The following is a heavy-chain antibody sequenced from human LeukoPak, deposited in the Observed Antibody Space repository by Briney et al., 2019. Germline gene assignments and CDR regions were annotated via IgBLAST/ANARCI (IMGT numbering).Heavy chain of an antibody. Sequence: GGSLRLSCAASGFTFSTYDMHWVRQVTAKGLEWVSAIGTVDDTYYLGSVKGRFTIPRENAKNVLYLQMSSLRVEDTAVYYCAREIRETVFTRHHYYGIDVWGQGTTVTVSS. J-gene: IGHJ6*02. V-gene: IGHV3-13*01. CDR2: IGTVDDT. CDR1: GFTFSTYD. D-gene: IGHD1-1*01. CDR3: AREIRETVFTRHHYYGIDV.